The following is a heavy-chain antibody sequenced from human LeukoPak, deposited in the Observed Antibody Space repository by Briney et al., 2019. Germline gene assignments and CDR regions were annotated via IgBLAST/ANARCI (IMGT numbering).Heavy chain of an antibody. J-gene: IGHJ4*02. CDR1: GYTFIDYY. D-gene: IGHD6-19*01. CDR2: INPNSGGT. Sequence: AASVKVSCKASGYTFIDYYIHWVRQAPGQGLEWMGWINPNSGGTNFAQTFQGRVTMTKDTSISTAYMELSRLRSDDTAVYFCARAIAVVDYWGQGTLVTVSS. V-gene: IGHV1-2*02. CDR3: ARAIAVVDY.